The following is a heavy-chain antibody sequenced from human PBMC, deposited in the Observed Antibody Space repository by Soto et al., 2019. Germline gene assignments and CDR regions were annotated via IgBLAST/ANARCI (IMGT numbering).Heavy chain of an antibody. J-gene: IGHJ5*02. CDR2: IDPNDSYT. CDR1: GYSFTSYW. Sequence: PGESLKISCEGSGYSFTSYWISWVRQLPGKGLEWMGRIDPNDSYTNYSAPFQGHVTFSADKSISTAFLQWSSLKASDTAIYFCARHAVITSGGVIVSNWFDPWGQGTPVTVSS. CDR3: ARHAVITSGGVIVSNWFDP. V-gene: IGHV5-10-1*01. D-gene: IGHD3-16*02.